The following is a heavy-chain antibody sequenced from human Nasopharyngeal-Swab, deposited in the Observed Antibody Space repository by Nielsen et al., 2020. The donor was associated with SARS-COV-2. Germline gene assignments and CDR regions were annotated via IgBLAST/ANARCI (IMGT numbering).Heavy chain of an antibody. J-gene: IGHJ6*02. CDR3: ARAQRGTVTIYYYYGMDV. Sequence: WIHQPPGKGLEWIGEIYHSGSTNYNPSLKSRVTISVDKSKNQFSLKLSSVTAADTAVYYCARAQRGTVTIYYYYGMDVWGQGTTVTVSS. V-gene: IGHV4-4*02. D-gene: IGHD4-17*01. CDR2: IYHSGST.